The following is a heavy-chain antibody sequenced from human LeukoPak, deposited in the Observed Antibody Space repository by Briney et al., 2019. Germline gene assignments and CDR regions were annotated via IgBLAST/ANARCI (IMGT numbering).Heavy chain of an antibody. CDR2: ISYDGGNK. J-gene: IGHJ4*02. V-gene: IGHV3-30*04. Sequence: GGSLRLSCAASGFTFSSYAMHWVRQAPGKGLEWVAVISYDGGNKYYADSVKGRFTISRDNSKNTLYLQMNSLRAEDTAVYYCATAVAGTSSPMGYWGQGTLVTVSS. CDR3: ATAVAGTSSPMGY. CDR1: GFTFSSYA. D-gene: IGHD6-19*01.